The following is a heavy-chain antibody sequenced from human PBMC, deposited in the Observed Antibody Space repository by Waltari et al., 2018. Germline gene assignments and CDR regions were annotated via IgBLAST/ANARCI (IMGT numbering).Heavy chain of an antibody. Sequence: EVSLVESGGDLAQPGESLRLSCAASGFSLTNYWMSWVRQVPGKGLGWVADINESGSKKYYVDSVKGRFTISRDNAKNSVDLQMNSLRVEDTAVYYCARDDNINGASDAFDIWGQGTMVTVSS. V-gene: IGHV3-7*01. CDR1: GFSLTNYW. J-gene: IGHJ3*02. CDR2: INESGSKK. CDR3: ARDDNINGASDAFDI. D-gene: IGHD2-8*01.